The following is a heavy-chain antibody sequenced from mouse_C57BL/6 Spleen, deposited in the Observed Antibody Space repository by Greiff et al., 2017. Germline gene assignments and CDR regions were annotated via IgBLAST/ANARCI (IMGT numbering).Heavy chain of an antibody. Sequence: VQLQQSGPELVKPGASVKISCKASGYAFSSSWMNWVKQRPGKGLEWIGRIYPGDGDTNYNGKFKGKATLTADKSSSTAYMQLSSLTSGDSAVYVWASLYYGNYGWFAYWGQGTLVTVSA. D-gene: IGHD2-1*01. CDR2: IYPGDGDT. V-gene: IGHV1-82*01. J-gene: IGHJ3*01. CDR3: ASLYYGNYGWFAY. CDR1: GYAFSSSW.